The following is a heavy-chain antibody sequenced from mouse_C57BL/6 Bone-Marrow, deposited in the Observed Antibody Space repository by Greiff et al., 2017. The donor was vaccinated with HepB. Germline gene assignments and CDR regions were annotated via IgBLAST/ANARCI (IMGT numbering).Heavy chain of an antibody. Sequence: EVMLVESGGGLVQPGGSMKLSCAASGFTFSDAWMDWVRQSPEKGLEWVAAIRNKANNHATYYAESVKGRFTISRDDSKSSVYLQMNSLRAEDTGIYYCTGGYGSSSFAYWGQGTLVTVSA. CDR2: IRNKANNHAT. CDR3: TGGYGSSSFAY. CDR1: GFTFSDAW. J-gene: IGHJ3*01. D-gene: IGHD1-1*01. V-gene: IGHV6-6*01.